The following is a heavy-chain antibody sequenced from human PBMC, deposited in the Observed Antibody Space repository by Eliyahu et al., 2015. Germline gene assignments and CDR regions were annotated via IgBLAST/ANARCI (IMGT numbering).Heavy chain of an antibody. CDR3: ARDRGEVYFDY. CDR2: ISSSSSYK. J-gene: IGHJ4*02. Sequence: EVQLVESGGGLVKPGGSLRLSCAASGFTFSSYXMNWVRQAPGKGLEWVSSISSSSSYKKYADSVKGRFTISRDNAKNSLYLQMSSLRAEDTAVYYCARDRGEVYFDYWGQGTLVTVSS. CDR1: GFTFSSYX. D-gene: IGHD3-10*01. V-gene: IGHV3-21*01.